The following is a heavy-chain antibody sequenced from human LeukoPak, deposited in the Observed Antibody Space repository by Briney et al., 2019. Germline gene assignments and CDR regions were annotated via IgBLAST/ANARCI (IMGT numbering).Heavy chain of an antibody. CDR2: FDPEDGET. CDR3: ARAAIEYYYYGMDV. V-gene: IGHV1-24*01. Sequence: ASVKVSCKVSGYTLTELSMHWVRQAPGKGLEWMGGFDPEDGETIYAQKFQGRVTMTRNTSISTAYMELSSLRSEDTAVYYCARAAIEYYYYGMDVWGQGTTVTVSS. J-gene: IGHJ6*02. D-gene: IGHD2-2*01. CDR1: GYTLTELS.